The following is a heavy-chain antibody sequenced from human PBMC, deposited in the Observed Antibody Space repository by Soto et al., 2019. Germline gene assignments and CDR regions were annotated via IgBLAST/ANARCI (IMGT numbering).Heavy chain of an antibody. CDR1: GFTFSSYA. D-gene: IGHD4-17*01. CDR2: ISASGGST. CDR3: AKDLFSSTVVNF. J-gene: IGHJ4*02. V-gene: IGHV3-23*01. Sequence: PGGSLRLSCAPSGFTFSSYAMTWVRQAPGKGLEWVSAISASGGSTYYADSVKGRFTISRDNSKNTLYLQMNSLRAEDTAVYYCAKDLFSSTVVNFWGRGPRVTVSS.